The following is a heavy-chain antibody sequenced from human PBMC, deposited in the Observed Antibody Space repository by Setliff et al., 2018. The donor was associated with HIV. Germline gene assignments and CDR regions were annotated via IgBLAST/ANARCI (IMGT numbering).Heavy chain of an antibody. J-gene: IGHJ5*02. CDR3: ARYRSKLDWFAP. CDR2: IHYNGRT. CDR1: GDSITNDDYY. V-gene: IGHV4-39*02. D-gene: IGHD1-26*01. Sequence: TSETLSLTCTVSGDSITNDDYYWGWIRQPPGKALEWISIIHYNGRTYYDPSLKSRVSISVDSSQTHFSLSLRAVAASASAVYYCARYRSKLDWFAPWGQGALVTVAS.